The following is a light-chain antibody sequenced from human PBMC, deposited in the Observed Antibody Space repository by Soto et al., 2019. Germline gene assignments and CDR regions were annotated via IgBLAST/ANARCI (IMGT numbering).Light chain of an antibody. V-gene: IGLV2-14*01. CDR3: SSYTIRTSYVV. CDR1: SSDVGGYNY. CDR2: EVS. J-gene: IGLJ2*01. Sequence: QSALTQPASVSGSPGQSITISCTGTSSDVGGYNYVSWYQQHPGKAPKLMIYEVSNRPSGVSNRFSGSKSGNTASLTISGLQAEDEADYYCSSYTIRTSYVVFGGGTKLTVL.